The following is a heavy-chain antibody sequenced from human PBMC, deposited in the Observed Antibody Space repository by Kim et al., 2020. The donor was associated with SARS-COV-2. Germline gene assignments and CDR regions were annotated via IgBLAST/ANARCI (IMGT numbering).Heavy chain of an antibody. CDR3: ARIGRPRITMIVVVTGFDY. CDR2: IYYSGST. D-gene: IGHD3-22*01. J-gene: IGHJ4*02. V-gene: IGHV4-39*01. Sequence: SETLSLTCTVSGCSISSSSYYWGWIRQPPGKGLEWIGSIYYSGSTYYNPSLKSRVTISVDTSKNQFSLKLSSVTAADTAVYYCARIGRPRITMIVVVTGFDYWGQGTLVTVSS. CDR1: GCSISSSSYY.